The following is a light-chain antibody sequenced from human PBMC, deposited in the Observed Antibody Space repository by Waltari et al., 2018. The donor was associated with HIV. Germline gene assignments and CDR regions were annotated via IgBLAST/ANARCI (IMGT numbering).Light chain of an antibody. CDR1: NIGSKS. CDR2: DDS. Sequence: SYVLSQAPSVSVAPGQTDSITWGGNNIGSKSVHWYQQKPGQAPVLVVYDDSDRPSGIPERFSGSNSGNTATLTISRVEAGDEADYYCQVWSNSGDHSGGVFGGGTKLTVL. J-gene: IGLJ2*01. V-gene: IGLV3-21*02. CDR3: QVWSNSGDHSGGV.